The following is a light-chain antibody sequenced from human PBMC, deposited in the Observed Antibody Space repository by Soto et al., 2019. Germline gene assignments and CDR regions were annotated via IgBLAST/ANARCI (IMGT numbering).Light chain of an antibody. CDR3: CSYTTSNTRQIV. Sequence: QSLLSQPASVSGSPGQSITISYTGTSSDVGGYNYVSWYQHHPGKAPKLMIYDVSNRPSGVSNRFSGSKSGNTASLTISGLQPEDEADYYCCSYTTSNTRQIVFGTGTKVTVL. CDR1: SSDVGGYNY. V-gene: IGLV2-14*03. J-gene: IGLJ1*01. CDR2: DVS.